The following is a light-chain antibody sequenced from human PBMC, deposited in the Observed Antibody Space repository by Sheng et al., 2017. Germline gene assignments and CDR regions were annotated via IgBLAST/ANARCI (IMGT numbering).Light chain of an antibody. V-gene: IGKV3-15*01. Sequence: EIVMTQSPGTLSVSPGERATLSCRASQSVSNKLAWYQQKPARLPGSSSMLHPPGPLVFQPGSVAVGLGQSSLSPSSTLQSEDFAVYYCQQYDKWPLPFGGGTKVEIK. CDR3: QQYDKWPLP. J-gene: IGKJ4*01. CDR2: LHP. CDR1: QSVSNK.